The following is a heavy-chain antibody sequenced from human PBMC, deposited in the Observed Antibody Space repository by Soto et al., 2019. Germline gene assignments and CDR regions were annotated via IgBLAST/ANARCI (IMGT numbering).Heavy chain of an antibody. D-gene: IGHD3-22*01. CDR3: VRDRKYHSKWFYFQH. CDR1: GFNFSNYG. CDR2: VWYDESDK. J-gene: IGHJ1*01. V-gene: IGHV3-33*01. Sequence: QEQLVESGGGVVQPGRSLRLSCLASGFNFSNYGMHWVRQAPGKGLEWVAVVWYDESDKYYADSVKGRFTISRDNSKNTVYLQMNSLRAEDTALYYCVRDRKYHSKWFYFQHWGQGTLVTVSS.